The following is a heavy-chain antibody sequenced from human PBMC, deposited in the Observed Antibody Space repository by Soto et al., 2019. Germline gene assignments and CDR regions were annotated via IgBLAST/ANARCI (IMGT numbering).Heavy chain of an antibody. D-gene: IGHD4-4*01. J-gene: IGHJ6*02. CDR1: GGSISSYY. V-gene: IGHV4-59*01. CDR3: ARDGLQYGGYYYYGMDV. Sequence: SETLSLTCTVSGGSISSYYWSWIRQPPGKGLEWIGYIYYSGSTNYNPSLKSRVTISVDTSKNHFSLKLSAVTAADTAVYYCARDGLQYGGYYYYGMDVWGQGTTVTVSS. CDR2: IYYSGST.